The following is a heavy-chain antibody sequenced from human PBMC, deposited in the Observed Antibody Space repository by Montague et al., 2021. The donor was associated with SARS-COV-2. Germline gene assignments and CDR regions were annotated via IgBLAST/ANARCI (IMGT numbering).Heavy chain of an antibody. CDR3: ARSALYYEISEGYHEAGLDS. CDR1: GFSLTTTGVC. J-gene: IGHJ4*02. D-gene: IGHD3-9*01. CDR2: IDWDGDK. V-gene: IGHV2-70*13. Sequence: PALVKPTQTLTLTCAFSGFSLTTTGVCVSWIRQSPGKALEWLALIDWDGDKEYSPSLRSRLSISRDTSKNEVVLTLTNVDPADTATYYCARSALYYEISEGYHEAGLDSWGPGTLVTVS.